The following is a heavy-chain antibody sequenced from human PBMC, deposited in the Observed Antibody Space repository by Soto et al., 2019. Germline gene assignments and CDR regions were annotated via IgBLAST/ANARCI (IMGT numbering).Heavy chain of an antibody. Sequence: PGESLKISCKSSEYSFTSYWIGWVRQMPGKGLEWVGLIYPGDSDTRYSPSFQGQVTISADKSISTAYLQWSSLKASDTAMYYCARRVKYSSAFDYWGQGTLVTVSS. J-gene: IGHJ4*02. D-gene: IGHD6-19*01. V-gene: IGHV5-51*01. CDR2: IYPGDSDT. CDR3: ARRVKYSSAFDY. CDR1: EYSFTSYW.